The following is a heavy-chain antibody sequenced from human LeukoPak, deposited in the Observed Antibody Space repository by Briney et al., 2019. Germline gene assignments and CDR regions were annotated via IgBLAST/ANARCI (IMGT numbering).Heavy chain of an antibody. Sequence: GGPLRLSCAASGFTFDDYAMHWVRQAPGKGLEWVSLISGDGGSTYYADSVKGRFTISRDNSKNSLYLQMNSLRTEDTALYYCAKLNGYSYGYWGTALDYWGQGTLVTVSS. CDR1: GFTFDDYA. J-gene: IGHJ4*02. D-gene: IGHD5-18*01. CDR3: AKLNGYSYGYWGTALDY. CDR2: ISGDGGST. V-gene: IGHV3-43*02.